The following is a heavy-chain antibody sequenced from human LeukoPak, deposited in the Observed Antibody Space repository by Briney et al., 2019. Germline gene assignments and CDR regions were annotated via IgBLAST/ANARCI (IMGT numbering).Heavy chain of an antibody. J-gene: IGHJ4*02. V-gene: IGHV4-38-2*01. CDR2: IYYSGST. D-gene: IGHD6-13*01. Sequence: GSLRLSCAASGFTFSSYGMSWIRQPPGKGLEWIGSIYYSGSTYYNPSLKSRVTISVDTSKNQFSLKLSSVTAADTAVYYCARGYSSSWYEILDYWGQGTLVTVSS. CDR3: ARGYSSSWYEILDY. CDR1: GFTFSSYG.